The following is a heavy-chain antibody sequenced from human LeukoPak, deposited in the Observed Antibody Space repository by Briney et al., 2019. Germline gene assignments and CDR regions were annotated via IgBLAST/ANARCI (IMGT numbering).Heavy chain of an antibody. V-gene: IGHV1-69*02. CDR3: ARMLVVRGIGVGEGLDY. D-gene: IGHD3-10*01. CDR2: IIPILGIA. J-gene: IGHJ4*02. CDR1: GGTFSSYT. Sequence: SVKVSCKASGGTFSSYTISWVRQAPGQGLEWMGRIIPILGIANYAQKFQGRVTIPADKSTSTAYMELSSLRSEDTAVYYCARMLVVRGIGVGEGLDYWGQGTLVTVSS.